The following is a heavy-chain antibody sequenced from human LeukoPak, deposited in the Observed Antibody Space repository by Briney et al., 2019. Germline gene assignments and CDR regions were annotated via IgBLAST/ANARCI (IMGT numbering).Heavy chain of an antibody. V-gene: IGHV4-34*01. CDR1: GGSFSGYY. CDR3: ARGQGFWGYYYYYMDV. D-gene: IGHD3-16*01. CDR2: INHSGST. Sequence: SETLSLTCAAYGGSFSGYYWSWIRQPPGKGLEWIGEINHSGSTNYNPSLKSRVTISVDTSKSQFSLKLSSVTAADTAVYYCARGQGFWGYYYYYMDVWGKGTTVTVSS. J-gene: IGHJ6*03.